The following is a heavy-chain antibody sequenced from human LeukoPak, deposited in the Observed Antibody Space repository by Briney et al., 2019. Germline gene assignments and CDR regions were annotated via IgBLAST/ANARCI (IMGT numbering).Heavy chain of an antibody. V-gene: IGHV3-23*01. CDR2: INHSGSGI. D-gene: IGHD6-19*01. J-gene: IGHJ4*02. CDR3: AKALPPYTSGTFDH. CDR1: GFTFSSCG. Sequence: GGSLRLSCAASGFTFSSCGMSWLRQAPGKGLEGLSVINHSGSGIYYADSVKGRFTTSRDNSKDTLFLEMNRLPVEDTAIYYCAKALPPYTSGTFDHWGQGSLVTVSS.